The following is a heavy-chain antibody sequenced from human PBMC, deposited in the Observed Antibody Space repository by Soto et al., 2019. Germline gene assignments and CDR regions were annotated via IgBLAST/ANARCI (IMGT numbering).Heavy chain of an antibody. V-gene: IGHV3-30*18. Sequence: GGSLRLSCAASGFTFSSYGMHWVRQAPGKGLEWVAVISYDGSNKYYADSVKGRFTISRDNSKNTLYLQMNSLRAEDTAVYYCAKIYCSGGSCYSADYWGQGTLVTVSS. CDR3: AKIYCSGGSCYSADY. J-gene: IGHJ4*02. CDR1: GFTFSSYG. D-gene: IGHD2-15*01. CDR2: ISYDGSNK.